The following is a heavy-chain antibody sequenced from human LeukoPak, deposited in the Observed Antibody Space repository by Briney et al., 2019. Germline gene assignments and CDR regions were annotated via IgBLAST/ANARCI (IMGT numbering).Heavy chain of an antibody. D-gene: IGHD3-10*01. V-gene: IGHV4-4*07. J-gene: IGHJ5*02. CDR3: ARGSWELEISQTTNWFDP. CDR1: GGSISSYY. CDR2: IYTSGST. Sequence: SETLSLTCTVSGGSISSYYWSWIRQPAGKGLEWIGRIYTSGSTNYNPSLKSRVTMSVDTSKNQFSLKLSSVTAADTAVYYCARGSWELEISQTTNWFDPWGQGTLVTVSS.